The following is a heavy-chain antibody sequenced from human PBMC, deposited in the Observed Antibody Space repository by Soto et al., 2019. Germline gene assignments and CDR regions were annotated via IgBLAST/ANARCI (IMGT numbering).Heavy chain of an antibody. D-gene: IGHD3-9*01. CDR1: GFTFSSYA. CDR3: AKDWSYDILTGPHNYYYYGMDV. Sequence: GGSLRLSCAASGFTFSSYAMSWVRQAPGKGLEWVSAISGSGGSTYYADSVKGRFTISRDNSKNTLYLQMNRLRAEDTAVYYCAKDWSYDILTGPHNYYYYGMDVWGQGTTVTVSS. V-gene: IGHV3-23*01. CDR2: ISGSGGST. J-gene: IGHJ6*02.